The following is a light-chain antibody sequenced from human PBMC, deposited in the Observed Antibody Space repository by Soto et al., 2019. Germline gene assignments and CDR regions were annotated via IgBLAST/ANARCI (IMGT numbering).Light chain of an antibody. J-gene: IGLJ1*01. Sequence: QSALTQPHSVSGAPGQSVAISCTRTSSDVGSYNRVSWYQQPPGTAPKLMIYDVSNRPSGVPDRFSGSKSGNTASLTISGLQAEDEADYYCSSFTTSSTYVFGTGTKVTVL. CDR2: DVS. CDR3: SSFTTSSTYV. V-gene: IGLV2-18*02. CDR1: SSDVGSYNR.